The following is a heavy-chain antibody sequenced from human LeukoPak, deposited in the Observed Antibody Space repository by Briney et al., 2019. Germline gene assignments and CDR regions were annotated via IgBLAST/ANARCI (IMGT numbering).Heavy chain of an antibody. CDR3: ARGYYGSGSHCCHMDV. D-gene: IGHD3-10*01. Sequence: GASVKVSCKASGYTFTSYDINWVRQATGQGLEWMGWMNPNSGNTGYAQKFQGRVTMTRNTSISTAYMELSSLRSEDTAVYYCARGYYGSGSHCCHMDVWGKGTTITVS. J-gene: IGHJ6*03. CDR1: GYTFTSYD. CDR2: MNPNSGNT. V-gene: IGHV1-8*01.